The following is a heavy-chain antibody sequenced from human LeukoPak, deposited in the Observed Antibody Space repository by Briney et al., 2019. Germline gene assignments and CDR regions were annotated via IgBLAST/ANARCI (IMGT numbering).Heavy chain of an antibody. CDR1: GGSISSYY. Sequence: SETLSLTCTVSGGSISSYYWSWIRQPPGKGLEWIGYIYYSGSTNYNPSLKSRVTISVDTSKNQFSLKLSSVTAADTAVYYCARLPTASLVFDYWGQGTLVTVSS. J-gene: IGHJ4*02. CDR2: IYYSGST. CDR3: ARLPTASLVFDY. V-gene: IGHV4-59*08.